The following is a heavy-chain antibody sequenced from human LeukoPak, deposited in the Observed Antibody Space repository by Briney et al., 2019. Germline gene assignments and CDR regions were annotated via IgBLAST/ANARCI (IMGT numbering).Heavy chain of an antibody. CDR3: ARDKGEAEYINWFDP. Sequence: GASVKVSCKASGYTFTSYGISWVRQAPGQGLEWMGWISAYNGNTNYAQKLQGRVTMTTDTSTSTAYMELRSLRSDDTAVYHCARDKGEAEYINWFDPWGQGTLVTVSS. V-gene: IGHV1-18*01. CDR1: GYTFTSYG. D-gene: IGHD2/OR15-2a*01. CDR2: ISAYNGNT. J-gene: IGHJ5*02.